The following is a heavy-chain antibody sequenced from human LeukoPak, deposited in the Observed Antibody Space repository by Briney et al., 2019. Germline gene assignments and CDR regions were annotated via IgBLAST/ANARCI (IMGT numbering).Heavy chain of an antibody. CDR2: ISYDGSNK. Sequence: GGSLRLSCAASGFTFSSYTMHWVRQAPSKGLEWMAVISYDGSNKYYADSVQGRFIISRDNSKNTLQMNSLRAEDTAVYYCARESFYGYSFDYWGQGTLVTVSS. J-gene: IGHJ4*02. V-gene: IGHV3-30-3*01. D-gene: IGHD2/OR15-2a*01. CDR3: ARESFYGYSFDY. CDR1: GFTFSSYT.